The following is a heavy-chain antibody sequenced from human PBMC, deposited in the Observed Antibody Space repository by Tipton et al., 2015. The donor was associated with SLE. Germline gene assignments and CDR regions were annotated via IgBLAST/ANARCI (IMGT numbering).Heavy chain of an antibody. J-gene: IGHJ4*02. D-gene: IGHD5-12*01. V-gene: IGHV3-30-3*01. CDR2: ISYDGSNK. CDR1: GFTFSSYA. Sequence: SLRLSCAASGFTFSSYAMHWVRQAPGKGLEWVAVISYDGSNKYYADSVKGRFTISRDKSKNTLYLQMNSLRAEDTAVYYCASEIVATILFDYWGQGTLVTVSS. CDR3: ASEIVATILFDY.